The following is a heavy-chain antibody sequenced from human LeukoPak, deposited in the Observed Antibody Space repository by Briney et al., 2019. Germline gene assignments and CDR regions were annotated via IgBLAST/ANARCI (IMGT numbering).Heavy chain of an antibody. D-gene: IGHD4-11*01. CDR1: GFTFSSYA. Sequence: EPGGSLRLSCAASGFTFSSYAMSWVRQAPGKGLEWVSAISGSGGSTYYADSVKGRFTISRDNSKNTLYLQMNSLRAEDTAVYYCATRLQYQYYYYYHMDVWGKGTTVTVSS. CDR2: ISGSGGST. V-gene: IGHV3-23*01. CDR3: ATRLQYQYYYYYHMDV. J-gene: IGHJ6*03.